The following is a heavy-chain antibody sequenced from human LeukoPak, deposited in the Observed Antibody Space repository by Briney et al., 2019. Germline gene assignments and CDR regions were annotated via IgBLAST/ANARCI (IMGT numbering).Heavy chain of an antibody. Sequence: SETLSLTCTVSGGSISSSSYYWGWIRQPPGKGLEWLGEVNHSGSTNYNPSLKSRVTISVDTSKNQFSLKLSSVTAADTAVYYCARSGLLYYYDSSGYPLVPWGQGTLVTVSS. CDR2: VNHSGST. CDR3: ARSGLLYYYDSSGYPLVP. J-gene: IGHJ5*02. D-gene: IGHD3-22*01. CDR1: GGSISSSSYY. V-gene: IGHV4-39*07.